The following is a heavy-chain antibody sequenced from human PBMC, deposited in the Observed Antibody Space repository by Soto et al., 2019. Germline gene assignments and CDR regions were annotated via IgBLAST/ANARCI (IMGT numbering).Heavy chain of an antibody. D-gene: IGHD2-15*01. V-gene: IGHV3-33*01. CDR1: GFTFSSYG. J-gene: IGHJ3*02. CDR2: IWYDGSNK. CDR3: ARPLGYCSGGSCYSDAFDI. Sequence: PGGSLRLSCAASGFTFSSYGMHWVRQAPGKGLEWVAVIWYDGSNKYYADSVKGRFTISRDNSKNTLYLQMNSLRAEDTAVYYCARPLGYCSGGSCYSDAFDIWGRGTMVTVS.